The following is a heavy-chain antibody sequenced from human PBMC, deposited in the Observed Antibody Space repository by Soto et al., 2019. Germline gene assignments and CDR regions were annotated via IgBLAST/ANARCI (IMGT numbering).Heavy chain of an antibody. V-gene: IGHV5-51*01. D-gene: IGHD6-13*01. CDR1: GYSFTSYW. CDR3: ARLSSSSWYTPSHFDY. J-gene: IGHJ4*02. Sequence: GESLKISCKGSGYSFTSYWIGWVRQMPGKGLEWMGIIYPGDSDTRYSPSFQGQVTISADKSISTAYLQWSSLKASDTAMYYCARLSSSSWYTPSHFDYWGQGTLVTVSS. CDR2: IYPGDSDT.